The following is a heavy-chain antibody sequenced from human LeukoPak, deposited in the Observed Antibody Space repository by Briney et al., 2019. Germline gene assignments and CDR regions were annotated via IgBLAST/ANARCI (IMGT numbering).Heavy chain of an antibody. CDR1: GGTFSSYA. CDR2: IIPIFGTA. CDR3: ARDSTAAAGYYWYFDL. J-gene: IGHJ2*01. D-gene: IGHD6-13*01. V-gene: IGHV1-69*01. Sequence: SVNVSCESSGGTFSSYAISWVRQAPGQGLEWMGGIIPIFGTANYAQKFQGRVTITADESTSTAYMELSSLRSEDTAVYYCARDSTAAAGYYWYFDLWGRGTLVTVSS.